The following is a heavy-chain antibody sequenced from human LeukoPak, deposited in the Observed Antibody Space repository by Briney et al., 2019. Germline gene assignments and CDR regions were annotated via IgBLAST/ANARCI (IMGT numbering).Heavy chain of an antibody. D-gene: IGHD6-6*01. CDR3: ARGSSSWPYYYNLDV. V-gene: IGHV3-21*01. CDR2: ISSSGGHI. CDR1: GFTFTSYY. J-gene: IGHJ6*02. Sequence: GGSLRLPCAASGFTFTSYYMNWVRQAPGKGLEWVSSISSSGGHIYYADSVKGRFTISRDNAKNSLYLQMNSLRAEDTAVYYCARGSSSWPYYYNLDVWGQGTTVTVS.